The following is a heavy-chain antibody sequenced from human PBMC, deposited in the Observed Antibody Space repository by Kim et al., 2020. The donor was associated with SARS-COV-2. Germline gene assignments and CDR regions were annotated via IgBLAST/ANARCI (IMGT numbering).Heavy chain of an antibody. CDR2: IYYSGST. CDR1: GGSISSSSYY. Sequence: SETLSLTCTVSGGSISSSSYYWGWIRQPPGKGLEWIGSIYYSGSTYYNPSLKSRVTISVDTSKNQFSLKLSSVTAADTAVYYCARHYKEWELYYYYYYMDVWGKGTTVTVSS. D-gene: IGHD1-26*01. J-gene: IGHJ6*03. V-gene: IGHV4-39*01. CDR3: ARHYKEWELYYYYYYMDV.